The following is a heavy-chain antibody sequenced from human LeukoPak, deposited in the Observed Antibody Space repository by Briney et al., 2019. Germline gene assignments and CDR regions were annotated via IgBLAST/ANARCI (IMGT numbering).Heavy chain of an antibody. Sequence: GGSLRLSCAASGFTFSSYAMSWVRQAPGKGLEWVSAISGSGGSTYYADSVKGRFTISRDNSKNTLYLQMNSLRAEDTAVYYCAKAPRDSSGYFLFFFDHWGQGTLVPVSS. CDR2: ISGSGGST. CDR1: GFTFSSYA. D-gene: IGHD3-22*01. J-gene: IGHJ4*02. V-gene: IGHV3-23*01. CDR3: AKAPRDSSGYFLFFFDH.